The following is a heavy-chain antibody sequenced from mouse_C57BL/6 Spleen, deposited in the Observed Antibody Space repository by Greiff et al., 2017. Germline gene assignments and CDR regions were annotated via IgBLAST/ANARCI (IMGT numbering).Heavy chain of an antibody. CDR1: GYTFTTYP. J-gene: IGHJ2*01. CDR3: ARGYSNYLYYFDY. V-gene: IGHV1-47*01. Sequence: VHLVESGAELVKPGASVKMSCKASGYTFTTYPIEWMKQNHGKSLEWIGNFHPYNDDTKYNEKFKGKATLTVEKSSSTVYLELSRLTSDDSAVYDCARGYSNYLYYFDYWGQGTTLTVSS. CDR2: FHPYNDDT. D-gene: IGHD2-5*01.